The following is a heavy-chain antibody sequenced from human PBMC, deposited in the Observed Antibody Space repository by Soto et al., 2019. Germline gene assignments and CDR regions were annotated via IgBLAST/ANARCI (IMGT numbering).Heavy chain of an antibody. D-gene: IGHD6-13*01. CDR2: ISAYNGNT. Sequence: QVQLVQSGAEVKKPGASVKVSCKASGYTFTSYGISWVRQAPGQGLEWMGWISAYNGNTSYAQKLQGRVTMTTHTATRSAQMELRGLRADETGGYYGARESSRSCHDYWWQGSLVTVSS. CDR1: GYTFTSYG. V-gene: IGHV1-18*01. CDR3: ARESSRSCHDY. J-gene: IGHJ4*02.